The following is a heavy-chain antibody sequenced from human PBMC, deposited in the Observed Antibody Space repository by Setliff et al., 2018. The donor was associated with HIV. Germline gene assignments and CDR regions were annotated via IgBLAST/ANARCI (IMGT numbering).Heavy chain of an antibody. CDR1: GGSINNNQ. J-gene: IGHJ3*01. Sequence: SETLSLTCTVSGGSINNNQWSWIRQPPGKGLEWIGYIYSSGNTNYNPSLKSRVIISVDTSKNQFSLKLSSVTAADTAVYYCARVQMAYAAFDVWGQGTMVTVSS. V-gene: IGHV4-4*09. CDR3: ARVQMAYAAFDV. D-gene: IGHD4-17*01. CDR2: IYSSGNT.